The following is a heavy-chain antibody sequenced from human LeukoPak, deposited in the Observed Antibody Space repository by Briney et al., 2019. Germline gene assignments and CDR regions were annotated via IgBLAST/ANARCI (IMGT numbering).Heavy chain of an antibody. Sequence: GGSLRLSCAASGFTFSSYSMNWVRQAPGKGLEWVSYISSSSSTIHYADSVKGRFTISRDDSKNSLYLQMNSLRADDTAVYYCVRDAYGAHFDYWGQGTLVTVSS. CDR2: ISSSSSTI. J-gene: IGHJ4*02. CDR3: VRDAYGAHFDY. D-gene: IGHD2-21*01. V-gene: IGHV3-48*04. CDR1: GFTFSSYS.